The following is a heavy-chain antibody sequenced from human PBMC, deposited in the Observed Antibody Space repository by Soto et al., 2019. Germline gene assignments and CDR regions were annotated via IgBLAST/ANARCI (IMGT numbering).Heavy chain of an antibody. Sequence: QVQLQQWGAGLLKPWETLSLTCAVYGEALNSYYWSWIRQPPGKGLEWIGEINDSGRTNYNPSLRGRFTISSVASSMQFSLRLNSVTAADTAVYYCARGQWSDRFLNWGLGTLLTVSS. J-gene: IGHJ4*02. D-gene: IGHD2-15*01. CDR2: INDSGRT. CDR3: ARGQWSDRFLN. V-gene: IGHV4-34*02. CDR1: GEALNSYY.